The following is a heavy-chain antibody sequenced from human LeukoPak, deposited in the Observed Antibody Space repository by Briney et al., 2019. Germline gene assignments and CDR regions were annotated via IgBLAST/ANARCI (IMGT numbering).Heavy chain of an antibody. CDR3: ARGKYYYGSGTYYTRSYDWYFDL. J-gene: IGHJ2*01. Sequence: SETLSLTCTVSGGSISSYYWSWIRQPPGKGLEWIGYIYYSGSTNYNPSLKSRVSTSVDTSKNQFSLKLSSVTAADTAVYYCARGKYYYGSGTYYTRSYDWYFDLWGRGTLVTVSS. D-gene: IGHD3-10*01. CDR2: IYYSGST. CDR1: GGSISSYY. V-gene: IGHV4-59*08.